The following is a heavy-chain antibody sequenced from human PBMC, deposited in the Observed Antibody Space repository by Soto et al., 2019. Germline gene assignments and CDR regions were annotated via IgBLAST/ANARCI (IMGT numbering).Heavy chain of an antibody. J-gene: IGHJ1*01. D-gene: IGHD3-9*01. V-gene: IGHV3-23*01. Sequence: GGSLRLSCAASGSTFSSYAMSWVRQAPGKGLEWVSAVSGSGGSTYYADSVKGRFTTSRDNSKNTLYLQMNSLRAEDTAVYYCAQDAQPEVLRYFGPFYHCGQGTLVTVSS. CDR2: VSGSGGST. CDR3: AQDAQPEVLRYFGPFYH. CDR1: GSTFSSYA.